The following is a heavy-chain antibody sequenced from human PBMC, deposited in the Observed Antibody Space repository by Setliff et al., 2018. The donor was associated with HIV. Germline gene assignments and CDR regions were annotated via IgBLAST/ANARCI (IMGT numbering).Heavy chain of an antibody. CDR3: ARVDCSTTSWRHYYYFGRDV. J-gene: IGHJ6*02. V-gene: IGHV4-34*01. CDR2: ITHNGST. CDR1: GGSFSGYY. D-gene: IGHD2-2*01. Sequence: PSETLSLTCAVYGGSFSGYYWTWIRQSPGKGLEWIGEITHNGSTNYNPSLKSRVTISVDTSKNQFSLKVSSVTAADAAGYDRARVDCSTTSWRHYYYFGRDVWGQGTAVTVSS.